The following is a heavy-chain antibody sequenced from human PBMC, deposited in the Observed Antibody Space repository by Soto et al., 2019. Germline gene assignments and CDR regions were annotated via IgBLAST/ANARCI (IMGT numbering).Heavy chain of an antibody. CDR3: AKGRTYCSGGSCYPAIAFDI. CDR2: ISGSGGST. V-gene: IGHV3-23*01. J-gene: IGHJ3*02. Sequence: HPGGSLTLSCAASGFTFSSYAMSWVLQAPGKGLEWVSAISGSGGSTYYADSVKGRFTISRDNSKNTLYLQMNSLRAEDTAVYYCAKGRTYCSGGSCYPAIAFDIWGQGTMVTVSS. CDR1: GFTFSSYA. D-gene: IGHD2-15*01.